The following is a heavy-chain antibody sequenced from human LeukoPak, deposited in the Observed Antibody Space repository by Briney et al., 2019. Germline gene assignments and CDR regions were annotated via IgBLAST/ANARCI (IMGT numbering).Heavy chain of an antibody. CDR2: INRDGSST. J-gene: IGHJ4*02. D-gene: IGHD3-10*01. CDR3: VRDHSGSGDY. CDR1: GFAFSGYW. Sequence: TGGSLRLSCVASGFAFSGYWMHWVRQAPGKGLAWVSRINRDGSSTTYADSVKGRFTISRDNAKNALFLQMNSLRAEDTAVYYCVRDHSGSGDYWGQGTLVTVSS. V-gene: IGHV3-74*01.